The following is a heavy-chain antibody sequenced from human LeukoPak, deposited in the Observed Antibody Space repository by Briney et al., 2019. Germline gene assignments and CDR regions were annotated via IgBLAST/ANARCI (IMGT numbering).Heavy chain of an antibody. CDR1: GYRFTNYW. CDR2: IDPSDSYT. Sequence: GESLKISCKGSGYRFTNYWISWVRQMPGKGLEWMGRIDPSDSYTNYSPSFQGHVTISADKSISTAYLQWSSLKASDTAMYYCARHMAGYCSTTSCSNFDYWGQGTLVTVSS. V-gene: IGHV5-10-1*01. CDR3: ARHMAGYCSTTSCSNFDY. J-gene: IGHJ4*02. D-gene: IGHD2-2*01.